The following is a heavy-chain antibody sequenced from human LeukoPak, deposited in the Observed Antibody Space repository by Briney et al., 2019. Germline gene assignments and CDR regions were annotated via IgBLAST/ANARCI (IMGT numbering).Heavy chain of an antibody. D-gene: IGHD2-2*01. J-gene: IGHJ4*02. CDR2: ISSSSSYI. V-gene: IGHV3-21*01. CDR3: ARGGTYQPLLGY. Sequence: GGSLRLFCAPSGLTFRSYSMNGARPARGRGLECVSSISSSSSYIYYADSVKGRFTISRDNAKNSLYLQMNSLRAEDTAVYYCARGGTYQPLLGYWGQGTLVTVSS. CDR1: GLTFRSYS.